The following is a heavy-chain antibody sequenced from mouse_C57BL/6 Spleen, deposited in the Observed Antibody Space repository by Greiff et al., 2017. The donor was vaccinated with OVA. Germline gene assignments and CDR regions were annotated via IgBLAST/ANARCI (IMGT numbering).Heavy chain of an antibody. D-gene: IGHD2-4*01. Sequence: EVKLMESGAELVRPGASVKLSCTASGFNIKDDYMHWVKQRPEQGLEWIGWIDPENGDTEYASKFQGKATITADTSTNTAYLQLSSLTSEDTSVYYCTTHYDCDWAMDDWGQGTSVTVSS. CDR1: GFNIKDDY. CDR3: TTHYDCDWAMDD. V-gene: IGHV14-4*01. CDR2: IDPENGDT. J-gene: IGHJ4*01.